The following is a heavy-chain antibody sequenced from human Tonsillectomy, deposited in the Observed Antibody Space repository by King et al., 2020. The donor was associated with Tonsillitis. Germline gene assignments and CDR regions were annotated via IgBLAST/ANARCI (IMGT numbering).Heavy chain of an antibody. J-gene: IGHJ3*02. CDR3: ARSGGGYYYDSSGFAFDI. D-gene: IGHD3-22*01. Sequence: QLVQSGAEVKKPGASVKVSCKASGYTFTGYYMHWVRQAPGQGLEWMGWINPNSGATNYAKKFQGRGTMTRETSISTAYMELSRLRSYDTAVYYCARSGGGYYYDSSGFAFDIWGQGTMVTVSS. CDR1: GYTFTGYY. V-gene: IGHV1-2*02. CDR2: INPNSGAT.